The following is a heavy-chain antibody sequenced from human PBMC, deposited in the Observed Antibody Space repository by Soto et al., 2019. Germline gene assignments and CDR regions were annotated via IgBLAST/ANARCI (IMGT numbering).Heavy chain of an antibody. J-gene: IGHJ5*02. D-gene: IGHD3-3*01. V-gene: IGHV1-2*04. CDR1: GYTFTGYY. Sequence: ASVKVSCKASGYTFTGYYMHWVRQAPGQGLEWMGWINPNSGGTNYAQKFQGWVTTTRDTSISTAYMELSRLRSDDTAVYYCAREQSDYDFWSGYYKAPNWFDPWGQGTLVTVSS. CDR2: INPNSGGT. CDR3: AREQSDYDFWSGYYKAPNWFDP.